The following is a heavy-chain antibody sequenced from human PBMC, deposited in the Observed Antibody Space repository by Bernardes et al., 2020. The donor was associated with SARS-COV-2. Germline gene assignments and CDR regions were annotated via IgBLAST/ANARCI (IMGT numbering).Heavy chain of an antibody. V-gene: IGHV4-59*01. CDR1: GGSFSGYY. J-gene: IGHJ3*02. D-gene: IGHD3-22*01. Sequence: SETLSLTCAVYGGSFSGYYLSWIRQPPGKGLEWIGYIYDIGRTKYNPSLRSRVTMSIDTSKNQFSLRLNSVTPADTAVYYCARERTGRTIIQDAFDIWGRGTMVTVSS. CDR3: ARERTGRTIIQDAFDI. CDR2: IYDIGRT.